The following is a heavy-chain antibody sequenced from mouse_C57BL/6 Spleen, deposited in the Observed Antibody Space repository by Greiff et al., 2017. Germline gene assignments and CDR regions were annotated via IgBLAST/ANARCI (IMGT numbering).Heavy chain of an antibody. CDR1: GFTFSDYG. Sequence: EVTLVESGGGLVKPGGSLKLSCAASGFTFSDYGMHWVRQAPEKGLEWVAYISSGSSTIYYADTVKGRFTISRDNAKNTLFLQMTSLMSEATAVYYCANLWPFTYWGQGTLVTVSA. CDR2: ISSGSSTI. D-gene: IGHD1-1*02. CDR3: ANLWPFTY. J-gene: IGHJ3*01. V-gene: IGHV5-17*01.